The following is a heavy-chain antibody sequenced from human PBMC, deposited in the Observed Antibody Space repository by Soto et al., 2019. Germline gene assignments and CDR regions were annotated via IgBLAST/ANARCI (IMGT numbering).Heavy chain of an antibody. CDR1: GYTFTSYG. CDR2: ISAYNGNT. V-gene: IGHV1-18*01. CDR3: ARDKAAMDRDYYYGMDV. J-gene: IGHJ6*02. D-gene: IGHD5-18*01. Sequence: QVQLVQSGAEVKKPGASVKVSCKASGYTFTSYGISWVRQAPGQGLEWMGWISAYNGNTNYAQKLQDRVTMTTDTSTSTAYMELRSLRSDDTAVYYCARDKAAMDRDYYYGMDVWGQGTTVTVSS.